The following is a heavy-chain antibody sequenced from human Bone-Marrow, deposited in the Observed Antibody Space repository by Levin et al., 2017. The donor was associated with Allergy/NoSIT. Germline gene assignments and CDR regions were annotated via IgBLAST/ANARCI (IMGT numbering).Heavy chain of an antibody. CDR1: GESVSSSGFY. J-gene: IGHJ4*02. CDR3: ARESVYYGSGSWIDG. CDR2: IYYPGNT. D-gene: IGHD3-10*01. V-gene: IGHV4-31*02. Sequence: SETLSLTCTVSGESVSSSGFYWTWIRQYPGTGLEWIGHIYYPGNTSYNPSLKSRVSISEDRSKNQFSLKLDSVTAADTAVYYCARESVYYGSGSWIDGWGQGTLVTVSS.